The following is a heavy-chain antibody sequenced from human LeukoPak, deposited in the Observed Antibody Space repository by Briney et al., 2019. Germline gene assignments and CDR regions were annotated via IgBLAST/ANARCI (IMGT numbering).Heavy chain of an antibody. Sequence: GGSLRLSCAASGFTFSTYTMNWVRQAPGKGLEWVSYISGGSSTIYYADSVKGRFTVSRDNAKNSLYLQMNSLRAEDTAVYYCARELSSYDFWLWGQGTLVTVSS. D-gene: IGHD3-3*01. V-gene: IGHV3-48*01. CDR1: GFTFSTYT. CDR2: ISGGSSTI. CDR3: ARELSSYDFWL. J-gene: IGHJ4*02.